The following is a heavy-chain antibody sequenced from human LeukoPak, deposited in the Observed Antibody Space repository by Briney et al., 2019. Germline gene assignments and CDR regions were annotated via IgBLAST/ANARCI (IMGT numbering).Heavy chain of an antibody. D-gene: IGHD6-19*01. CDR3: ARGGIAVASNYYYHGMDV. Sequence: GESLKISCKGSGYSFTSYWIGWVRQMPGKGLEWMGIIYPGDSDTRYSPSFQGQVTISADKSISTAYLQWSSLKASDTAMYYCARGGIAVASNYYYHGMDVWGQGTTVTVSS. CDR1: GYSFTSYW. V-gene: IGHV5-51*01. J-gene: IGHJ6*02. CDR2: IYPGDSDT.